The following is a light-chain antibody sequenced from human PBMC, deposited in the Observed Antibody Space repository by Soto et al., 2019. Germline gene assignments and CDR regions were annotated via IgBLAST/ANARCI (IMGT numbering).Light chain of an antibody. Sequence: QSVLTQPASVSGSPGQSITISCTGTSSDVGGYNYVSWYLQYPGKAPKLMIYGVTNRPSGVSNRFSGSKTGNTASLIISGLQAEDEAYYYCFSHRGGDSHVFGTGTKVTVL. V-gene: IGLV2-14*01. CDR1: SSDVGGYNY. J-gene: IGLJ1*01. CDR2: GVT. CDR3: FSHRGGDSHV.